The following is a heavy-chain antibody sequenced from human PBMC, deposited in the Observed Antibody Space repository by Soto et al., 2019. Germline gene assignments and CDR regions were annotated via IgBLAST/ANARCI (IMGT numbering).Heavy chain of an antibody. Sequence: QVQLVESGGGVVQPGRSLRLSCAASGFIFSNFGMHWVRQAPGKGLEWVAVIWYDGCNEYYADSVKGRFTISKDNSKSTLYLQMNSLRAEDTAVYYCARDDIPGIAVSTYGMDVWGQGTTVTVSS. CDR2: IWYDGCNE. V-gene: IGHV3-33*01. D-gene: IGHD6-19*01. CDR3: ARDDIPGIAVSTYGMDV. J-gene: IGHJ6*02. CDR1: GFIFSNFG.